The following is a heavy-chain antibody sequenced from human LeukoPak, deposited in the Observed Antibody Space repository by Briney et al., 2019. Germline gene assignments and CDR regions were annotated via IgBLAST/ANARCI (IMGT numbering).Heavy chain of an antibody. CDR1: GFTFDDYA. Sequence: PGGSLRLSCAASGFTFDDYAMHWVRQAPGKGLEWVSGISWNSGSIGYVDSVKGRFTISRDNAKNSLYLQMSSLRAEDMALYYCTIGSGTYRGAFDIWGQGTMVTVSS. CDR3: TIGSGTYRGAFDI. D-gene: IGHD1-26*01. J-gene: IGHJ3*02. CDR2: ISWNSGSI. V-gene: IGHV3-9*03.